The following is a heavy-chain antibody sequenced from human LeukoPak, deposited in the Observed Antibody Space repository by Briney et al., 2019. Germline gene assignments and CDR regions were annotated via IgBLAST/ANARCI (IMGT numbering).Heavy chain of an antibody. CDR2: IYYSGNT. CDR3: ARHRTGVPFDY. CDR1: GGSISSYY. V-gene: IGHV4-59*08. J-gene: IGHJ4*02. D-gene: IGHD1-14*01. Sequence: SETLSLTCTVSGGSISSYYWSWIRQPPGKGLEWIGYIYYSGNTNYNPSLKSRVTISVDTSKNQFSLKLSSVTAADTAVYYCARHRTGVPFDYWGQGTLVTVSS.